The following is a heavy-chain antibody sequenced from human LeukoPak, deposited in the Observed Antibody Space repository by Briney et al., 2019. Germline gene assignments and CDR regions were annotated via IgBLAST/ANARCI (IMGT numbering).Heavy chain of an antibody. V-gene: IGHV4-59*01. CDR1: GGSIGSYY. Sequence: SETLSLTCTVSGGSIGSYYWSWIRQPPGKGLEWIGYIYYSGSTNYNPSLKSRVTISVDTSKNQFSLKLSSVTAADTAVYYCARDHSSSGWFAYWGQGTLVTVSS. J-gene: IGHJ4*02. CDR2: IYYSGST. CDR3: ARDHSSSGWFAY. D-gene: IGHD6-19*01.